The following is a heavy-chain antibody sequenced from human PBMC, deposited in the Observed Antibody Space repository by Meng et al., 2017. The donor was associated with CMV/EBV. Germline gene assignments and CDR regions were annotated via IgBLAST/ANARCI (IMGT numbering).Heavy chain of an antibody. CDR2: ISYDGSNK. CDR1: GFTFSSYA. CDR3: AKGATKYDFWSGPFQH. Sequence: GGSLRLSCAASGFTFSSYAMHWVRQAPGKGLEWVAVISYDGSNKYYADSVKGRFTISRDNSKNTLYLQMNSLRAEDTAVYYCAKGATKYDFWSGPFQHWGQGTLVTVSS. J-gene: IGHJ1*01. D-gene: IGHD3-3*01. V-gene: IGHV3-30-3*01.